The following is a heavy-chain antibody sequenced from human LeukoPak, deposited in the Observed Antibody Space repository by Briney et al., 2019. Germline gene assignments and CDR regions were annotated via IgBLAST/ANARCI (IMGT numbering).Heavy chain of an antibody. V-gene: IGHV3-9*01. J-gene: IGHJ4*02. Sequence: GGSLRLSCAASGFTFDDYAMHWVRQAPGKGLEWVSGISWNSGSIGYADSVKGRFTISRDNAKNSLYLQMNSPRAEDTALYYCAKVRRSGWYYFDYWGQGTLVTVSS. D-gene: IGHD6-19*01. CDR3: AKVRRSGWYYFDY. CDR1: GFTFDDYA. CDR2: ISWNSGSI.